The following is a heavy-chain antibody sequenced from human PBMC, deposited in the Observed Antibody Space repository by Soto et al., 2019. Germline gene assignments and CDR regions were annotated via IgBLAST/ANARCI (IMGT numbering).Heavy chain of an antibody. CDR1: GYAFTTYG. D-gene: IGHD1-1*01. V-gene: IGHV1-18*01. J-gene: IGHJ4*02. CDR3: ARGRYGDY. Sequence: QVHLVQSGAEVKKPGASVKVSCKGSGYAFTTYGITWVRQAPGQGLEWMGWISAHNGNTNYAQKLQGRVTVTRDTATRTDYLAVRCLRFDDTAVYYCARGRYGDYWGQGALVTVSS. CDR2: ISAHNGNT.